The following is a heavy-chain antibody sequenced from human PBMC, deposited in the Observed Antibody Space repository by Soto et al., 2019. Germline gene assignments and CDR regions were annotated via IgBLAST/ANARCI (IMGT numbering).Heavy chain of an antibody. D-gene: IGHD2-21*02. Sequence: PGGSLRVSCGASGFTFNDYYMSWIRQAPGKGLECVSYISSSGSTIYYADSVKGRFTISRDNAKNSLYLQMNSLRAEDTAVYYCARGARWDCYPNNCFDHWGQGTLVTVSS. CDR3: ARGARWDCYPNNCFDH. CDR1: GFTFNDYY. CDR2: ISSSGSTI. J-gene: IGHJ5*02. V-gene: IGHV3-11*01.